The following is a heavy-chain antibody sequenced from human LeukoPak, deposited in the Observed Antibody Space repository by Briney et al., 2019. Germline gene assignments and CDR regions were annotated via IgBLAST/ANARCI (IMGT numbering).Heavy chain of an antibody. D-gene: IGHD2-2*02. CDR1: GYTFINYQ. CDR2: INSNSGAT. Sequence: GASVKVSCRTSGYTFINYQIHWVRQAPDQGPEWMGRINSNSGATVFAQKFQGRVTMTRDTSINTVYMELSSLEFDDTAVYYCTRTWWTEACSSSSCFTPDFDYWGQGTPVTVSS. V-gene: IGHV1-2*06. J-gene: IGHJ4*02. CDR3: TRTWWTEACSSSSCFTPDFDY.